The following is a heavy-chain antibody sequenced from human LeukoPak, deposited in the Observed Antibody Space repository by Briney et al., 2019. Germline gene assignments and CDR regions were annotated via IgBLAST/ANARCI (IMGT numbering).Heavy chain of an antibody. CDR3: ARVYYYDSSGYYPNWFDP. CDR2: IYHSGST. D-gene: IGHD3-22*01. V-gene: IGHV4-38-2*02. CDR1: GYSISSGYY. Sequence: SETLSLTCTVSGYSISSGYYWGWIRQPPGKGLEWIGSIYHSGSTYYNPSLKSRVTISVDTSKNQFSLKLSSVTAAYTAVYYCARVYYYDSSGYYPNWFDPWGQGTLVTVSS. J-gene: IGHJ5*02.